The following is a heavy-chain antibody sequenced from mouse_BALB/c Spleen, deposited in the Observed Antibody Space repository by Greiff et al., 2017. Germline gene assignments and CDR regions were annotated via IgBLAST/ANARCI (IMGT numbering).Heavy chain of an antibody. CDR1: GFTFTDYY. D-gene: IGHD2-14*01. V-gene: IGHV7-3*02. J-gene: IGHJ4*01. CDR3: ARDNRYGYYAMDY. CDR2: IRNKANGYTT. Sequence: EVKLVESGGGLVQPGGSLRLSCATSGFTFTDYYMSWVRQPPGKALEWLGFIRNKANGYTTEYSASVKGRFTISRDNSQSILYLQMNTLRAEDSATYYCARDNRYGYYAMDYWGQGTSVTVSS.